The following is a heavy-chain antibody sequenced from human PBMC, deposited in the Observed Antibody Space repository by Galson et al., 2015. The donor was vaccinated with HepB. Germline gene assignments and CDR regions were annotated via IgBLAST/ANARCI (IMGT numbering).Heavy chain of an antibody. Sequence: SLRLSCAASGFTVSSNYMSWVRQAPGKGLEWVSVIYSGGSTYYADSVKGRFTISRDNSKNTLYLQMNSLRAEDTAVYYCARPNYYYGMGVWGQGTTVTVSS. CDR1: GFTVSSNY. V-gene: IGHV3-66*01. CDR2: IYSGGST. CDR3: ARPNYYYGMGV. J-gene: IGHJ6*02.